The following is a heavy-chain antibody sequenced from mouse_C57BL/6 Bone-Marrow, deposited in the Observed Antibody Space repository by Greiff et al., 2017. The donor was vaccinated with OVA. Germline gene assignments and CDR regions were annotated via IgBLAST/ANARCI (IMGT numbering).Heavy chain of an antibody. CDR2: IWRGGST. D-gene: IGHD1-1*01. V-gene: IGHV2-5*01. J-gene: IGHJ2*01. CDR1: GFSLTSYG. Sequence: VQGVESGPGLVQPSQSLSITCTVSGFSLTSYGVHWVRQSPGQGLEWLGVIWRGGSTDYNAAFMSRLSITKDNSKSQVFFKMNSLQADDTAIYYCAKDYGSSLFFDYWGQGTTLTVSS. CDR3: AKDYGSSLFFDY.